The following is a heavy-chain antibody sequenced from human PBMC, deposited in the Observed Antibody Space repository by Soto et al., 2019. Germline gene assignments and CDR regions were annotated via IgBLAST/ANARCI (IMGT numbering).Heavy chain of an antibody. V-gene: IGHV3-30*18. D-gene: IGHD1-26*01. Sequence: QVQLVESGGGVVQPGRSLRLSCAASGFTFSSYGMHWVRQAPGKGLEWVAVISYDGSNKYYADSVKGRFTISRDNSKNTRYLQMNSLRAEDTAVYYCAKDRWELRLFDYWGQGTLVTVSS. CDR2: ISYDGSNK. CDR3: AKDRWELRLFDY. CDR1: GFTFSSYG. J-gene: IGHJ4*02.